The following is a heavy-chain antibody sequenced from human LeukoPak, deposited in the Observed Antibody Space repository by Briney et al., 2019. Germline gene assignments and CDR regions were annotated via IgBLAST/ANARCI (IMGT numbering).Heavy chain of an antibody. CDR2: INWNSVHI. CDR3: STSRPDRFLDS. CDR1: GFNFNDYD. Sequence: GGSLRLSCTASGFNFNDYDINWVRQVPGKGLEWVSGINWNSVHIGYADSVRGRFTISRDNAQRSVYLQILSLRPEDTALYYCSTSRPDRFLDSWGQGTLVTVST. D-gene: IGHD1-14*01. V-gene: IGHV3-9*01. J-gene: IGHJ4*02.